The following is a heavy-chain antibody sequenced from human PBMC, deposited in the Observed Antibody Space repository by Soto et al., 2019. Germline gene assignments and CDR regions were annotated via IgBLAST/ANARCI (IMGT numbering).Heavy chain of an antibody. CDR1: GFSLSTSGVG. Sequence: QITLKESGPTLVKPTQTLTLTCTFSGFSLSTSGVGVGWIRQPPGKALEWLVLIYWNDDKRYSPSLKSRLTITKDTSKNQVVLTMTNMDPVDTATYYCAHSFLYGSGSGGWNYWGQGTLVTVSS. V-gene: IGHV2-5*01. J-gene: IGHJ4*02. CDR2: IYWNDDK. D-gene: IGHD3-10*01. CDR3: AHSFLYGSGSGGWNY.